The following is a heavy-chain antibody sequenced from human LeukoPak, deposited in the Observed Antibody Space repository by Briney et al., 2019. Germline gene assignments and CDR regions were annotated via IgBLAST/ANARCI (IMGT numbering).Heavy chain of an antibody. CDR3: VKDTSTTWFGRDSK. J-gene: IGHJ4*02. Sequence: GGSLRLSCAASGFTFSYFGLHWVRLAPGKGLEWVALISTDPSNKNYADSVKGRFTISRDNSRNTLYLQMRSLRLEDTAVYYCVKDTSTTWFGRDSKWGRGTLVTVSS. CDR2: ISTDPSNK. V-gene: IGHV3-30*18. CDR1: GFTFSYFG. D-gene: IGHD3-10*01.